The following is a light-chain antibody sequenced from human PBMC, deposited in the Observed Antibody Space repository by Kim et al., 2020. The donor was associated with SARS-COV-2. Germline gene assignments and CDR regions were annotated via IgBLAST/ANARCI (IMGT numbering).Light chain of an antibody. CDR1: QGLRHRNGYNY. J-gene: IGKJ2*01. CDR2: LGS. V-gene: IGKV2-28*01. CDR3: MQALQTLYT. Sequence: ILMTKPPPSRPVPLGGPAPTPSGLSQGLRHRNGYNYLDWYLQKPGQSPQLLIYLGSNRASGVPDRFSGSGSGTDFTLKISRVEAEDVGVYYCMQALQTLYTFGQGTKLEI.